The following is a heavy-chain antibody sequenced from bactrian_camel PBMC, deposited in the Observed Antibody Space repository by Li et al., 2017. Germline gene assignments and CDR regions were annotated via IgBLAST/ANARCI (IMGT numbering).Heavy chain of an antibody. CDR3: ATGDVPYY. Sequence: QLVESGGDLVRPGGSLKLTCAASGFTFKNYWINWVRQAPGKGLEWVSGIKGGGGIILYADSVQGRFTISRDDAKNTVYLQMNSLKPEDTALYYCATGDVPYYWGQETQVTV. CDR1: GFTFKNYW. D-gene: IGHD7*01. J-gene: IGHJ4*01. V-gene: IGHV3S25*01. CDR2: IKGGGGII.